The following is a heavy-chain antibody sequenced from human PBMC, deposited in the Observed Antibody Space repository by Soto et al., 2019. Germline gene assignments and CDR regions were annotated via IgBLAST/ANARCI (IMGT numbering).Heavy chain of an antibody. CDR2: ISGSGGST. J-gene: IGHJ6*02. CDR1: GFTFSSYA. D-gene: IGHD3-3*01. CDR3: AKSGGDFWSGYADRFYYFAMDV. V-gene: IGHV3-23*01. Sequence: VSLLLSCAASGFTFSSYAMSWVRQAPGKGLEWVSVISGSGGSTHYADSVRGRFTISRDNSKNTLYLQVNSLRAEDTAVYYCAKSGGDFWSGYADRFYYFAMDVWGQGTTVTVS.